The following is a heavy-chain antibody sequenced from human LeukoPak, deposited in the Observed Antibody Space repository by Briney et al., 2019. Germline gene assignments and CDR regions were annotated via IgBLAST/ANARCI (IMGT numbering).Heavy chain of an antibody. J-gene: IGHJ5*02. D-gene: IGHD3-22*01. V-gene: IGHV4-34*09. CDR3: AREIDLYYYDSSGSQGWFDP. Sequence: SETLSLTCAVYGGSFSGYYWSWIRQPPGKGLEWIGEINHSGSTNYNPSLKSRVTISVDTSKNQFSLKLSSVTAADTAVYYCAREIDLYYYDSSGSQGWFDPWGQGTLVTVSS. CDR2: INHSGST. CDR1: GGSFSGYY.